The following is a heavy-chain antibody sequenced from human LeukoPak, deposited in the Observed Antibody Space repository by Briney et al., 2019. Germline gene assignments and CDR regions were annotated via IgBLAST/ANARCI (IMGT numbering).Heavy chain of an antibody. Sequence: PSETLSLTCTVSGGSISSYDCNWIREPPGKGLEWIGYISHSGSTNHNPSLKSRVIILVDTCKNQFSLKPSSVTDAATALYYCAGMSRRDGSGSFDPWGQGTLVTVSS. CDR1: GGSISSYD. CDR3: AGMSRRDGSGSFDP. D-gene: IGHD5-24*01. J-gene: IGHJ5*02. CDR2: ISHSGST. V-gene: IGHV4-59*03.